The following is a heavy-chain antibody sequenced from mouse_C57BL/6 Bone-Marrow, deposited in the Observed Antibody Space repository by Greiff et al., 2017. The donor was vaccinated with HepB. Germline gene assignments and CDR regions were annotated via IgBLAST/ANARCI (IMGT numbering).Heavy chain of an antibody. CDR1: EYEFPSHD. CDR3: ARGMVTRGVDY. CDR2: INSDGGST. Sequence: DVKLVESGGGLVQPGESLKLSCESNEYEFPSHDMSWVRKTPEKRLELVAAINSDGGSTYYPDTMERRFIISRDNTKKTLYLQMSSLRSEDTALYNCARGMVTRGVDYWGQGTTLTVSS. J-gene: IGHJ2*01. V-gene: IGHV5-2*01. D-gene: IGHD2-2*01.